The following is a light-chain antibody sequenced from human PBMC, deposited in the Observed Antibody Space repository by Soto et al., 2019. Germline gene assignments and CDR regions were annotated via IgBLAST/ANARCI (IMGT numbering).Light chain of an antibody. V-gene: IGKV3-15*01. Sequence: MTQSPSTLPASVGDRVTITCRASQSVSSNLAWYQQKPGQAPRLLIYGASTRATGIPARFSGSGSGTEFTLTISSLQSEDFAVYYCQQYNNWPLTFGGGTKVEIK. CDR2: GAS. CDR3: QQYNNWPLT. J-gene: IGKJ4*01. CDR1: QSVSSN.